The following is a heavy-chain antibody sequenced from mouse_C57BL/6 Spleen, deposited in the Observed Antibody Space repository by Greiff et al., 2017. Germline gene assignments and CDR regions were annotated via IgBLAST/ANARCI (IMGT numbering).Heavy chain of an antibody. Sequence: EVKLMESGAELVRPGASVKLSCTASGFNIKDDYMHWVKQRPEQGLEWIGWIDPENGDTEYASKFQGKATITADTSSNTAYLQLSSLTSEDTAVYYCTTGGYGNSFAYWGQGTLVTVSA. CDR3: TTGGYGNSFAY. D-gene: IGHD2-1*01. V-gene: IGHV14-4*01. J-gene: IGHJ3*01. CDR1: GFNIKDDY. CDR2: IDPENGDT.